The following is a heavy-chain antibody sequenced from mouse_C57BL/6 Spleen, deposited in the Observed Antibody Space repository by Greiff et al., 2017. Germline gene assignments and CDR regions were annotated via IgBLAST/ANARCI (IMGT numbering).Heavy chain of an antibody. CDR2: IDPSASYT. V-gene: IGHV1-50*01. Sequence: QVQLQQPGAELVKPGASVKLSCKASGYTFTSYWMQWVKQRPGQGLEWIGEIDPSASYTNYNQKFKGKATLTVDTSSSTAYMQLSSLTSEDSAVYYCALCWAPFDYWGQGTTLTVSS. D-gene: IGHD6-1*01. J-gene: IGHJ2*01. CDR3: ALCWAPFDY. CDR1: GYTFTSYW.